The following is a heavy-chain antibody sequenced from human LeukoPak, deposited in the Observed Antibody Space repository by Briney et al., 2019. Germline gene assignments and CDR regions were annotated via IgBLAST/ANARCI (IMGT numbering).Heavy chain of an antibody. CDR1: EFTFSNYG. D-gene: IGHD6-19*01. V-gene: IGHV3-30*18. CDR3: AKIPYSSGWVQNWFDP. J-gene: IGHJ5*02. Sequence: GGSLRLSCEASEFTFSNYGMHWVRQAPGKGLEWVAVISYDGSDKYYADSVKGRFTISRDNSKNTLYLQMDSLRAEDTAVYYCAKIPYSSGWVQNWFDPWGRGTLVTVSS. CDR2: ISYDGSDK.